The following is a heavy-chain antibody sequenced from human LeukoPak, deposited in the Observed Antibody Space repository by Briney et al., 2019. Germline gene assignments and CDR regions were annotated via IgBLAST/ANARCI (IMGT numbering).Heavy chain of an antibody. D-gene: IGHD6-25*01. CDR1: GFTFSKFW. CDR2: IKEDGSTK. Sequence: GGSLRLSCAASGFTFSKFWMSWVRQAPGKGLEWVANIKEDGSTKHYVDSVKGRFTISRDNAKNSLSLQMNYLRVEDTAVCYCATSDDSAATYWGQGTLVTVSS. V-gene: IGHV3-7*01. CDR3: ATSDDSAATY. J-gene: IGHJ4*02.